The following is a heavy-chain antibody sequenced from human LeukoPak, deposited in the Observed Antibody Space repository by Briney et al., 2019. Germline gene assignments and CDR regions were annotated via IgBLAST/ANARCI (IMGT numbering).Heavy chain of an antibody. J-gene: IGHJ4*02. D-gene: IGHD1-26*01. V-gene: IGHV1-58*02. CDR3: AAGVSVGATEAYDY. CDR2: IVVGSGNT. Sequence: SVKVSCKASGFTSTSSAMQWVRQARGQRLEWIGWIVVGSGNTNYAQKFQERVTITRDMSTSTAYMELSSLRSEDTAVYYCAAGVSVGATEAYDYWGQGTLVTVSS. CDR1: GFTSTSSA.